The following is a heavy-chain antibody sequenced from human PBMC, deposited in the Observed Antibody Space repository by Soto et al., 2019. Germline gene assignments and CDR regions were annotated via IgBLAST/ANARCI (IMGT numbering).Heavy chain of an antibody. V-gene: IGHV1-69*13. CDR3: ARDFTPDPLARVFQH. J-gene: IGHJ1*01. CDR1: GGTFSSYA. Sequence: SVKVSCKASGGTFSSYAISCVLQAPLQGLEWMGGIIPIFGTANYAQKFQGRVTITADESTSTAYMELSSLRSEDTAVYYCARDFTPDPLARVFQHWGQGTLVTVSS. CDR2: IIPIFGTA.